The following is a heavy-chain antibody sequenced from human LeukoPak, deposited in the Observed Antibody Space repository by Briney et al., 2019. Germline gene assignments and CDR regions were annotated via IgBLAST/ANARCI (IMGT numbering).Heavy chain of an antibody. CDR2: VIPIFGTA. J-gene: IGHJ3*02. Sequence: SVKVSCKASGGTFSSYAISWVRQAPGQGLEWMGGVIPIFGTANYAQKFQGRVTITADESTSTAYMELSSLRSEDTAVYYCARERYNWNPSAFDTWGQGTMVTVSS. CDR1: GGTFSSYA. CDR3: ARERYNWNPSAFDT. D-gene: IGHD1-20*01. V-gene: IGHV1-69*13.